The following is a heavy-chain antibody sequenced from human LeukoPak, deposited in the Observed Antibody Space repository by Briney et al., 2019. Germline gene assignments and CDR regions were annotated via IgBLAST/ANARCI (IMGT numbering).Heavy chain of an antibody. CDR1: GYTFTSYY. D-gene: IGHD4-17*01. J-gene: IGHJ4*02. V-gene: IGHV1-46*01. Sequence: ASVKVSCKASGYTFTSYYMHWVRQAPGQGLEWMGIINPSGGSTSYAQKFQGRVTMTRDTSTSTVYMELSSLRSEDTAVYYCARDSPWPDYGVLRWVFDYWGQGTLVTVSS. CDR2: INPSGGST. CDR3: ARDSPWPDYGVLRWVFDY.